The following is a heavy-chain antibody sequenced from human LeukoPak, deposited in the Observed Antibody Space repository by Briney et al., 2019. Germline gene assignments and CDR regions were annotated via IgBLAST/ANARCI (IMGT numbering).Heavy chain of an antibody. J-gene: IGHJ4*02. CDR2: IYYSGST. Sequence: SETLSLTCTVSGGSISGSSYYWGWIRQPPGKGLEWIGSIYYSGSTYYNPSLKSRVTISVDTSKNQFSLKLSSVTAADTAVYYCARLSGFLEWLIDDDYWGQGTLVTVSS. V-gene: IGHV4-39*07. D-gene: IGHD3-3*01. CDR3: ARLSGFLEWLIDDDY. CDR1: GGSISGSSYY.